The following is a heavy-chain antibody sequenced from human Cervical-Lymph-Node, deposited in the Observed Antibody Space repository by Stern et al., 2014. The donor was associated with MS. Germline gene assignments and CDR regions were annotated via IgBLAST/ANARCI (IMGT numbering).Heavy chain of an antibody. CDR2: IDWDDDK. CDR1: GFSLSTSGMC. D-gene: IGHD6-19*01. J-gene: IGHJ4*02. V-gene: IGHV2-70*01. Sequence: ESGPALVKPTQTLTLTCTFSGFSLSTSGMCVSWIRQPPGKDLAWLALIDWDDDKYYSTSLKTRLTISKDTSKNQVVLTMTNMDPVDTATYYCARIRSSGWAFDYWGQGTLVTVSS. CDR3: ARIRSSGWAFDY.